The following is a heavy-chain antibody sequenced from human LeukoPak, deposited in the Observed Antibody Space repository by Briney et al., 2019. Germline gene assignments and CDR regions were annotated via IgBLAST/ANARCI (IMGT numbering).Heavy chain of an antibody. CDR3: ARETPMGNFDY. D-gene: IGHD5-18*01. Sequence: SETLSLTCTVSGGSISSYCWSWVRQPPGKGLEWIGYIYYTGSTNYNPSLKSGVTISLDTSKNQFSLTLNSVTTADTAVYYCARETPMGNFDYWGQGTLLTVSS. V-gene: IGHV4-59*01. CDR2: IYYTGST. CDR1: GGSISSYC. J-gene: IGHJ4*02.